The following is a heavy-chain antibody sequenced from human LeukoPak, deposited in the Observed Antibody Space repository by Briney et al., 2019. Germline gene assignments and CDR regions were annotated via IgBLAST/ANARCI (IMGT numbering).Heavy chain of an antibody. D-gene: IGHD2-15*01. V-gene: IGHV4-38-2*02. CDR2: IYHSGSI. CDR3: ARWGLNDIVVVVAATRDGAFDI. Sequence: TPSETLSLTCTVSGYSISSGYYWGWIRQPPGKGLEWIGSIYHSGSIYYNPSLKSRVTISVDTSKNQFSLKLSSVTAADTAVYYCARWGLNDIVVVVAATRDGAFDIWGQGTMVTVSS. CDR1: GYSISSGYY. J-gene: IGHJ3*02.